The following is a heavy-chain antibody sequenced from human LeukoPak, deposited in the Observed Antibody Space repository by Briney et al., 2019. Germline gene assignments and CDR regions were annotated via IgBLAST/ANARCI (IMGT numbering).Heavy chain of an antibody. D-gene: IGHD6-13*01. Sequence: GGSLRLSCAASGFTFSSYSMNWVRQAPGKGLEWVSSISSSSSYIYYADSVKGRFTISRDNAKHSLYLQMNSLRAEDTAVYYCARDADSSSWSMYYYYGMDVWGQGTTVTVSS. CDR1: GFTFSSYS. CDR3: ARDADSSSWSMYYYYGMDV. V-gene: IGHV3-21*01. J-gene: IGHJ6*02. CDR2: ISSSSSYI.